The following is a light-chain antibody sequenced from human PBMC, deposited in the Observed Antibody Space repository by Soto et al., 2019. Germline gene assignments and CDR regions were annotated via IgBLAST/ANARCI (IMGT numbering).Light chain of an antibody. J-gene: IGLJ2*01. CDR3: CSYAGSYVV. CDR1: RSDVGAYNY. CDR2: DVT. V-gene: IGLV2-11*01. Sequence: QSVLTQPRSVSGSPGQSVTISCTGTRSDVGAYNYVSWYQQHPGKAPKLMIYDVTKRPSGVPDRFSGSKSGNTASLTISGLQAEDEVDYYCCSYAGSYVVFGGGTKLTVL.